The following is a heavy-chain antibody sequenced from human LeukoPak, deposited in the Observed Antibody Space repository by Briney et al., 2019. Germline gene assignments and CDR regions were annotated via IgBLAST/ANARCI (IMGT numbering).Heavy chain of an antibody. CDR3: ARESSGYDAMERDY. Sequence: GGSLRLSCAAAGFTFSSYSMNWVRQAPGKGLEWVSSISSSSSYIYYADSVKGRFTISRDNAKNSLYLQMNSLRDEDTAVYYCARESSGYDAMERDYWGQGTLVTVSS. CDR1: GFTFSSYS. CDR2: ISSSSSYI. D-gene: IGHD5-12*01. J-gene: IGHJ4*02. V-gene: IGHV3-21*01.